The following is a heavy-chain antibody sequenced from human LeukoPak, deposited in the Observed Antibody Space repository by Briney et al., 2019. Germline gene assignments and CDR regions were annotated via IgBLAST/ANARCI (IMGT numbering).Heavy chain of an antibody. Sequence: SETLSLTCTVSGGSISSSSYYWSWIRQPPGKGLEWIGEINQSGSTNYNPSLKSRVTISVDTSKNQFSLKLSSVTAADTAVYYCASSVRSARDLNLSPHWGQGTLVTVSS. CDR2: INQSGST. CDR1: GGSISSSSYY. D-gene: IGHD3-10*01. J-gene: IGHJ4*02. CDR3: ASSVRSARDLNLSPH. V-gene: IGHV4-39*07.